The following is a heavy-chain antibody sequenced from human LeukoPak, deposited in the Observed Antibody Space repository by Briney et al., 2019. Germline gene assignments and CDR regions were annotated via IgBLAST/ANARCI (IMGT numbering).Heavy chain of an antibody. Sequence: SETLSLTCTVSGYSISSGYYWGWIRQPPGKGLEWIGSIYHSGSTYYNPSLKSRVTISVDTSKNQFSLKLSSVTAADTAVYYCARDRSYDFWSGYYRTNWFDPWGQGTLVTVSS. CDR3: ARDRSYDFWSGYYRTNWFDP. J-gene: IGHJ5*02. D-gene: IGHD3-3*01. CDR1: GYSISSGYY. CDR2: IYHSGST. V-gene: IGHV4-38-2*02.